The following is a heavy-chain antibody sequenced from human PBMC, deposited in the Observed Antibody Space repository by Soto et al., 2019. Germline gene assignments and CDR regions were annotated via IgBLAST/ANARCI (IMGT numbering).Heavy chain of an antibody. CDR3: ARDLASGSKAFDI. J-gene: IGHJ3*02. V-gene: IGHV3-21*01. CDR1: GFTFSSYS. Sequence: EVQLVESGGGLVKPGGSLRLSCAASGFTFSSYSMNWVRQAPGKGLEWVSSISSSSSYIYYADSVKGRFTISRDNAKNSLYLQMNSLRAEDTAVYYCARDLASGSKAFDIWGPGTMVTVSS. D-gene: IGHD6-19*01. CDR2: ISSSSSYI.